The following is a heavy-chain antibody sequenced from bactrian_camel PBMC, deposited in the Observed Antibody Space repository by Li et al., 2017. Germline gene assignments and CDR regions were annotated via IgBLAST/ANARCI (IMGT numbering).Heavy chain of an antibody. J-gene: IGHJ6*01. CDR3: TTADFLY. V-gene: IGHV3S40*01. CDR2: INSGGGST. CDR1: GFAFSSYD. Sequence: VQLVESGGGLVRPGGSLRLSCAASGFAFSSYDMSWVRQAPGKGLEWVSAINSGGGSTYYADSVKGRFTISRDNAKNTLYLQLNTLKIEDTDMYYCTTADFLYWGQGTQVTVS.